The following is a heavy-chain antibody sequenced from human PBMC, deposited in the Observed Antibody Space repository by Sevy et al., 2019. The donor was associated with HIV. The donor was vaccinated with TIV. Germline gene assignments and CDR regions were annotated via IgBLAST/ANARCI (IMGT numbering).Heavy chain of an antibody. CDR3: ASVYYESSGYPH. D-gene: IGHD3-22*01. CDR2: ISYDGSNK. J-gene: IGHJ1*01. V-gene: IGHV3-30-3*01. Sequence: GGSLRLSCAASGFTFSSYAMHWVRQAPGKGLEWVAVISYDGSNKYYADSVKGRFTISRDNSKNTLYLQMNSLRAEDTAVYYCASVYYESSGYPHWGQGTLVTVSS. CDR1: GFTFSSYA.